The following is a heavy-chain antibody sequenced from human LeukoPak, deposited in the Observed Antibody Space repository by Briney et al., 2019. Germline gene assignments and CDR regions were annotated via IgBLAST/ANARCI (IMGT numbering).Heavy chain of an antibody. CDR2: IIPIFGTA. V-gene: IGHV1-69*13. Sequence: ASVKVSCKASGGTFSSYAISWVRQAPGQGLEWMGGIIPIFGTANYAQKFQGRVTITADESTSTAYMELSSLRSEDTAVYYCASRKTRSSTSCCFYWGQGTLVTVSS. CDR1: GGTFSSYA. D-gene: IGHD2-2*01. J-gene: IGHJ4*02. CDR3: ASRKTRSSTSCCFY.